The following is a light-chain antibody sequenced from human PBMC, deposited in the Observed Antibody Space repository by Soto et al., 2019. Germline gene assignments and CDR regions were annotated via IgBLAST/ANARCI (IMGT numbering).Light chain of an antibody. J-gene: IGLJ1*01. CDR1: SSVVGGYNY. Sequence: QSVLTQPASVSGSPGQSITISCTGTSSVVGGYNYVSWYQQYPGKAPKVMIYDVTNRPSGVSNRFSGSRSGNTASLTISGLQAEDEADYYCCSFTTSSTYVFGTGTKVTVL. CDR2: DVT. V-gene: IGLV2-14*01. CDR3: CSFTTSSTYV.